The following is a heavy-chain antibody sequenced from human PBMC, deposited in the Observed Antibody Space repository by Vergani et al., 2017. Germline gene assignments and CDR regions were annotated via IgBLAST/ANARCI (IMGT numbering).Heavy chain of an antibody. V-gene: IGHV4-4*01. D-gene: IGHD5-12*01. CDR3: ATIGYRRWGYDFDY. J-gene: IGHJ4*02. CDR2: ICHTEDT. CDR1: GDSISSNNC. Sequence: QVQLQESGPGLVKPPGTLSLTCAVSGDSISSNNCWTWVRQPPGKGLEWIGEICHTEDTKYSPSLKSRVTVSVDESRNLYSLRLNAVTAADTAGYCCATIGYRRWGYDFDYWGQGILVTVSS.